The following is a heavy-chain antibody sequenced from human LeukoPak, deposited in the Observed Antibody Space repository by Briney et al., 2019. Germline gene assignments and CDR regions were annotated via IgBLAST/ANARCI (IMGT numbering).Heavy chain of an antibody. V-gene: IGHV4-30-2*01. D-gene: IGHD3-10*01. J-gene: IGHJ4*02. CDR2: IYHTGNT. CDR3: AGGLWFGELLLGSFDY. CDR1: GASISSGGYF. Sequence: SETLSLTCTVSGASISSGGYFWSWIRQPPGKGLEWIGYIYHTGNTYYNPSLESRVTISVDTSKNQFSLKLSSVTAADTAVYYCAGGLWFGELLLGSFDYWGQGTLVTVSS.